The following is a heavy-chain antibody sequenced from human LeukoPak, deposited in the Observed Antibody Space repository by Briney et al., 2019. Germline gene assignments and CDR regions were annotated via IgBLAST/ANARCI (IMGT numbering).Heavy chain of an antibody. J-gene: IGHJ4*02. CDR1: GFTFSSYA. Sequence: GGFLRLSCAASGFTFSSYAMSWVRQAPGKGLEWVSAISGSGGSTYYADSVKGRFTISRDNSKNTLYLQMNSLRAEDTAVYYCASIIAYCGGDCLDYFDYWGQGTLVTVSS. CDR2: ISGSGGST. D-gene: IGHD2-21*02. CDR3: ASIIAYCGGDCLDYFDY. V-gene: IGHV3-23*01.